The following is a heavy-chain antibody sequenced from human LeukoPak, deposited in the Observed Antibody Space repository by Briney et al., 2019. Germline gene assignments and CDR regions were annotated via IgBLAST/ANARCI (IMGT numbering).Heavy chain of an antibody. Sequence: SETLSLTCTVSGGFISSYYWSWIRQPPGNGLEWIGYIYNSGSTNYNPSLKSQVTISVDTSKNQFSPKLSSVTAADTAVYYCARYGSGSYPLVWWFDPWGQGTLVTVSS. J-gene: IGHJ5*02. CDR3: ARYGSGSYPLVWWFDP. CDR1: GGFISSYY. D-gene: IGHD3-10*01. CDR2: IYNSGST. V-gene: IGHV4-59*01.